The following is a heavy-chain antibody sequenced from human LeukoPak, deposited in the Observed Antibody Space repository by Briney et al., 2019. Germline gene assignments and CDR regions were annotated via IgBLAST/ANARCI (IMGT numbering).Heavy chain of an antibody. CDR1: GFTVSTNS. CDR2: IYIGDNT. V-gene: IGHV3-66*01. D-gene: IGHD3-22*01. CDR3: ASSGNYYDSSAYHVDC. Sequence: GGSLRLSCAASGFTVSTNSMHWVRQAPGKGLEWVSVIYIGDNTYYADSVKGRFTISRDNSKNTLYLQMNSLRAEDTAVYYCASSGNYYDSSAYHVDCWGQGTLVTVSS. J-gene: IGHJ4*02.